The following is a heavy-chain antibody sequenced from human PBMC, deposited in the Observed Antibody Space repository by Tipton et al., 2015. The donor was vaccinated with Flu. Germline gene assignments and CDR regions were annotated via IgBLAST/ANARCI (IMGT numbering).Heavy chain of an antibody. CDR3: ARHYCSGGICYPDY. J-gene: IGHJ4*02. V-gene: IGHV4-61*02. CDR1: GDSISTGSHY. Sequence: TLSLTCNVSGDSISTGSHYGNWIRQPAGKGLEWIGRIYTSGSTTYNPSLKSRVTISVDTSKNQFSLKLNSVTATDTAVYYCARHYCSGGICYPDYWGQGTLVTVSS. D-gene: IGHD2-15*01. CDR2: IYTSGST.